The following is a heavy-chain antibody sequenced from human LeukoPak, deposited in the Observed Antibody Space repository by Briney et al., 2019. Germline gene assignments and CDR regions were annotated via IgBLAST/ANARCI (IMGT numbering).Heavy chain of an antibody. V-gene: IGHV3-30-3*01. CDR1: GFTFSSYA. D-gene: IGHD3-22*01. CDR2: ISYDGSNK. J-gene: IGHJ4*02. CDR3: VRTYDSSGYGYGHYFDY. Sequence: GGSLRLSCAASGFTFSSYAMHWVRQAPGKGLEWVAVISYDGSNKYYADSVKGRFTISGDNSKNTLYLQMNSLRAEDTAVYYCVRTYDSSGYGYGHYFDYWGQGTLVTVSS.